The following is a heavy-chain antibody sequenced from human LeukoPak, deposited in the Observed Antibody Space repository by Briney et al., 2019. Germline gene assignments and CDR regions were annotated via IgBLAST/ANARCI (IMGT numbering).Heavy chain of an antibody. CDR1: GFTFSSYG. D-gene: IGHD3-9*01. V-gene: IGHV3-30*03. Sequence: GGSLRLSCAASGFTFSSYGMHWVRQAPGKGLEWVAVISYDGSNKYYADSVKGRFTISRDNSKNTLYLQMNSLRAEDTAVYYCAGASPVLRYFDWSPDSYYYYYMDVWGKGTTVTISS. CDR2: ISYDGSNK. CDR3: AGASPVLRYFDWSPDSYYYYYMDV. J-gene: IGHJ6*03.